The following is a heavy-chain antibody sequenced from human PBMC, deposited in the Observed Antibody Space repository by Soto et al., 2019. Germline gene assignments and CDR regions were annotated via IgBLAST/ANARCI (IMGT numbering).Heavy chain of an antibody. Sequence: ASVKVSCKASGYTFTSYGISWVRQAPGQGLEWMGWISAYNGNTNYAQKLQGRVTMTTDTSTSTACMELRSLRSDDTAVYYCARADIVVVPAAMVDXFDPWGQGTLVTVSS. CDR3: ARADIVVVPAAMVDXFDP. J-gene: IGHJ5*02. CDR2: ISAYNGNT. CDR1: GYTFTSYG. V-gene: IGHV1-18*01. D-gene: IGHD2-2*01.